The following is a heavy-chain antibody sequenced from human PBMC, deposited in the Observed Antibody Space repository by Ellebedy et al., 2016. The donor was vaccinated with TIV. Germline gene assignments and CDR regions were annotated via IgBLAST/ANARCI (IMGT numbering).Heavy chain of an antibody. D-gene: IGHD6-13*01. CDR2: ISGSGGSS. Sequence: GESLKISXAASGFNVNGNAMTWVRQVPGMGLEWVSSISGSGGSSYHADFVKGRFTISRDNSKNTLYLQMNGPRPEDTAVYYCARDPPMYSSNWYDGPFFGFWGQGTLVTVSS. CDR3: ARDPPMYSSNWYDGPFFGF. CDR1: GFNVNGNA. V-gene: IGHV3-23*01. J-gene: IGHJ4*02.